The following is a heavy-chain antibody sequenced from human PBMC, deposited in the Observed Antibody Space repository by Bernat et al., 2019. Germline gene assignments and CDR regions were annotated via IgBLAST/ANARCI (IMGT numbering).Heavy chain of an antibody. CDR2: IKSKTDGGTT. V-gene: IGHV3-15*07. CDR3: TWETRVRGVIIFWYFDL. D-gene: IGHD3-10*01. Sequence: EVQLVESGGGLVKPGGSLRLSCSASGFTFSNAWMNWVRQAPGKGLELVGRIKSKTDGGTTDYAAPVKGRFTISRDDSKNTLYLQMNSLKTVDTAVYYCTWETRVRGVIIFWYFDLWGRGTLVTVSS. CDR1: GFTFSNAW. J-gene: IGHJ2*01.